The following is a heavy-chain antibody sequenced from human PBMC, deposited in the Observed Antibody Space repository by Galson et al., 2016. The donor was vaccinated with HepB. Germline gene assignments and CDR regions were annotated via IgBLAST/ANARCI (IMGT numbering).Heavy chain of an antibody. CDR1: GDSTSSGSYY. V-gene: IGHV4-61*09. Sequence: TLSLTCAVSGDSTSSGSYYWSWIRRPAGEGLEWIGHISTSGRTKYNPSLKDRVTISLDTSKNQFSLGLNSVTAADTAVYYCARTRQNTYSICGYWGQGALVTVSS. D-gene: IGHD2-15*01. CDR2: ISTSGRT. J-gene: IGHJ4*02. CDR3: ARTRQNTYSICGY.